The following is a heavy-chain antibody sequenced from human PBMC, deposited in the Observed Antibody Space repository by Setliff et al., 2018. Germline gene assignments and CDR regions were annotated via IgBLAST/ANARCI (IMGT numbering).Heavy chain of an antibody. D-gene: IGHD3-10*01. CDR3: ARVESMVRGKNILRHFDY. Sequence: ASVKVSCKASGYTFNNYGVAWVRQAPGQGLDWMGWVTIYNGNTKYAQNLQGRLTLTTDRSTSTVYMGLGSLTTDDTAIYYCARVESMVRGKNILRHFDYWGQGTQVT. CDR2: VTIYNGNT. CDR1: GYTFNNYG. V-gene: IGHV1-18*01. J-gene: IGHJ4*02.